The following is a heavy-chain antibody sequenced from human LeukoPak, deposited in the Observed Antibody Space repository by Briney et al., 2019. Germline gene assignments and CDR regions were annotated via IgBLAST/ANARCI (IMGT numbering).Heavy chain of an antibody. V-gene: IGHV3-30*03. Sequence: PGGSLRLSCAASGFTFSSYGMHWVPQAPGKGLELVAVISYDGSNKYYADSVKGRFTISRDNSKNTLYLQMNSLRAEDTAVYYCARDDPRWGTSGDYWGQGTLVTVSS. CDR3: ARDDPRWGTSGDY. CDR1: GFTFSSYG. J-gene: IGHJ4*02. D-gene: IGHD7-27*01. CDR2: ISYDGSNK.